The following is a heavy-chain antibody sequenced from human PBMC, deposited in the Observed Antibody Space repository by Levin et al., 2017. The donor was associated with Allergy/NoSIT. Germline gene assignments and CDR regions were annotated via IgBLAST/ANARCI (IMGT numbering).Heavy chain of an antibody. CDR1: GFTFSSYA. J-gene: IGHJ4*02. CDR3: AKDPNYGDYGRGGFDY. D-gene: IGHD4-17*01. Sequence: GGSLRLSCAASGFTFSSYAMSWVRQAPGKGLEWVSAISGSGGSTYYADSVKGRFTISRDNSKNTPYLQMNSLRAEDTAVYYCAKDPNYGDYGRGGFDYWGQGTLVTVSS. V-gene: IGHV3-23*01. CDR2: ISGSGGST.